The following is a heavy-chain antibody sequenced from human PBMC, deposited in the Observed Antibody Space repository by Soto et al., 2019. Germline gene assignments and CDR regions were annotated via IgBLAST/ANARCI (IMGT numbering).Heavy chain of an antibody. CDR1: GGSISSSSYY. J-gene: IGHJ6*03. CDR2: IYYSGST. CDR3: ARQTEYYDFWSGSPPYYYYMDV. V-gene: IGHV4-39*01. Sequence: SETLSLTCTVSGGSISSSSYYWGWIRQPPGKGLEWIGSIYYSGSTYYNPSLKSRVTISVDTSKNQFSLRLSSVTAADTAVYYCARQTEYYDFWSGSPPYYYYMDVWGKGTTVTVSS. D-gene: IGHD3-3*01.